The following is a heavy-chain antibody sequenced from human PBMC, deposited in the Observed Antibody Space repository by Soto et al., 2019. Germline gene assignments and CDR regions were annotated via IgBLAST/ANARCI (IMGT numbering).Heavy chain of an antibody. CDR1: GYTFTSYY. V-gene: IGHV1-46*01. Sequence: ASVKVSCKASGYTFTSYYMHWVRQAPGQGLEWMGIINPSGGSTSYAQKFQGRVTMTRDTSTSTVYMELSSLRSEDTAVYYCARATLGYRTGGWYGPHWFDPWGQGTLVTVSS. D-gene: IGHD6-19*01. J-gene: IGHJ5*02. CDR2: INPSGGST. CDR3: ARATLGYRTGGWYGPHWFDP.